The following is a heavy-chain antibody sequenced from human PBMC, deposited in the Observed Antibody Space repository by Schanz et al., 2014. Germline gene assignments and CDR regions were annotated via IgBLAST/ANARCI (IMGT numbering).Heavy chain of an antibody. D-gene: IGHD2-15*01. CDR1: GFTFNSYA. CDR2: IKQDGSEK. V-gene: IGHV3-7*03. Sequence: EVQLLESGGGLVQPGGSLRLSCAASGFTFNSYAMTWVRQAPGKGLEWVANIKQDGSEKYYVDAVKGRFTISRDNAKNSLYLQMNSLSADDTGVFYCAKGMGYCSGGTCYDYYYYGLDVWGQGTTVTVSS. CDR3: AKGMGYCSGGTCYDYYYYGLDV. J-gene: IGHJ6*02.